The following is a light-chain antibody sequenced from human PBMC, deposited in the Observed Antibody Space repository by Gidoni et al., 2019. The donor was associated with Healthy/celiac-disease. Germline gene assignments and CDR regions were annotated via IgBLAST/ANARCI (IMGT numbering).Light chain of an antibody. CDR2: WAS. J-gene: IGKJ1*01. CDR3: QQYYSTPWT. CDR1: QSVLYSSNNKNY. V-gene: IGKV4-1*01. Sequence: DIVVTQSPDSLAGSLGERANINCKSSQSVLYSSNNKNYLAWYQQKPGQPPKLLIYWASTRESGVPDRFSGSGSGTDFTLTISSLQAEDVAVYYCQQYYSTPWTFGQGTKVEIK.